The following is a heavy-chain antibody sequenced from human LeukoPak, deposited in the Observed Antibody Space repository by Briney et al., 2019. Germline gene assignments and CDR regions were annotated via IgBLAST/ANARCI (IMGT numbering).Heavy chain of an antibody. V-gene: IGHV3-53*01. CDR2: IYSGGST. J-gene: IGHJ4*02. CDR1: GFTVSSNY. CDR3: ARDRGPYYYGSGSQPFDY. Sequence: PGGSLRLSCAASGFTVSSNYMSWVRQAPGKGLEGGSVIYSGGSTYYADSVKGRFTIPRDNSKNTLYLQINRLRAEDAAVYYCARDRGPYYYGSGSQPFDYWGQGTLVTVSS. D-gene: IGHD3-10*01.